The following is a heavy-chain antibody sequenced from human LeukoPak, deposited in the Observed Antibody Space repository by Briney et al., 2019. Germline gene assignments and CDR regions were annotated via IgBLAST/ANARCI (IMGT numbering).Heavy chain of an antibody. V-gene: IGHV4-59*01. J-gene: IGHJ3*02. D-gene: IGHD5-12*01. Sequence: SETLSLSCTVSGASTSHFYWNWIRQPPGKGLEWIGYMHNSGSSKHSPSLKSRVTISIDTSKNQFSLQLTFVTAADTAIYYCARSAEWLRNAFDIWGQGTMVSVSS. CDR1: GASTSHFY. CDR3: ARSAEWLRNAFDI. CDR2: MHNSGSS.